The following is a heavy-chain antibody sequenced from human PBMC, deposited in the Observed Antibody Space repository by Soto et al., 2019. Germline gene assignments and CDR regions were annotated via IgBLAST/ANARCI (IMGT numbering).Heavy chain of an antibody. CDR3: ARVPYYDFWSSYYYYYGMDV. CDR2: IKQDGSEK. J-gene: IGHJ6*02. Sequence: EVQLVESGGGLVQPGGSLRLSCAASGFTFSSYWMSWVRQAPGKGLEWVANIKQDGSEKYYVDCVKGRFTISRDNARNSLYLQMNSLRAEETAVYYCARVPYYDFWSSYYYYYGMDVWGQGTTVTVSS. D-gene: IGHD3-3*01. V-gene: IGHV3-7*05. CDR1: GFTFSSYW.